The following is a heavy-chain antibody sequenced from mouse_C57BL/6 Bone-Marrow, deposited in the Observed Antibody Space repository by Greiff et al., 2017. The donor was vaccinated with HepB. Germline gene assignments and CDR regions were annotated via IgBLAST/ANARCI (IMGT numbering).Heavy chain of an antibody. CDR2: INPNNGGT. D-gene: IGHD1-1*01. Sequence: EVQLQQSGPELVKPGASVKIPCKASGYTFTDYNMDWVKQSHGKSLEWIGDINPNNGGTIYNQKFKGKATLTVDKSSSTAYMELRSLTSEDTAVYYCARGSPIYYYGSTLYYAMDYWGQGTSVTVSS. CDR3: ARGSPIYYYGSTLYYAMDY. J-gene: IGHJ4*01. CDR1: GYTFTDYN. V-gene: IGHV1-18*01.